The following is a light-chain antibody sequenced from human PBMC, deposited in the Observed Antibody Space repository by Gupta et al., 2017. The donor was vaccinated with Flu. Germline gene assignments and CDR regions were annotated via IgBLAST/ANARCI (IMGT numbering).Light chain of an antibody. V-gene: IGKV1-39*01. CDR2: AAS. CDR1: RNINSN. J-gene: IGKJ4*01. Sequence: GDRVTITGRASRNINSNLNWYQQTPGRAPKLLIYAASVLQTGDPSRISGSGSGTDFTLTISSLQPDDVATYYCQQSHTSPRTFGGGTSIEIK. CDR3: QQSHTSPRT.